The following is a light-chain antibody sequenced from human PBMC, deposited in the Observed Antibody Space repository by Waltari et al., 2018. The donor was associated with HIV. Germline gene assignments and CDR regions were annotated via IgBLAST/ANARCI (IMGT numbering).Light chain of an antibody. V-gene: IGKV4-1*01. J-gene: IGKJ5*01. CDR3: QQYYSIPIT. CDR1: QSILCNSNNKNY. CDR2: WAS. Sequence: DIVMTQSPDALAVSLGERATINCTSSQSILCNSNNKNYLVWYQQRPGQHPKVLISWASTRQSGGPYRFSGSGSGTHFTLAINGLQAEDVAVYYCQQYYSIPITFGQGTRLDIK.